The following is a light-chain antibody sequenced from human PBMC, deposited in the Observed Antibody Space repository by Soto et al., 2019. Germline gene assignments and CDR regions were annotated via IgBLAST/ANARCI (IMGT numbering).Light chain of an antibody. CDR2: EVS. V-gene: IGLV2-14*01. CDR3: SSYTSSATYV. Sequence: QSALTQPASVSGSPGQSITISCTGTSSDVGGYNYVSWHQLYPGKAPKLMLYEVSNRPSGVSNRFSGSKSGNTASLTISGLQAEDEADYYCSSYTSSATYVFGTGTKLTVL. CDR1: SSDVGGYNY. J-gene: IGLJ1*01.